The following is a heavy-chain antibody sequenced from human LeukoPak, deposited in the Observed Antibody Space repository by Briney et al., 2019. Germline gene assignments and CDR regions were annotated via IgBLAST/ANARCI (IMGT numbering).Heavy chain of an antibody. CDR1: GGSISSGSYY. D-gene: IGHD3-22*01. CDR2: IYTSGST. CDR3: ARGTYYYDSSGYYYMNWFDP. V-gene: IGHV4-61*02. Sequence: SETLSLTCTVSGGSISSGSYYWSWIRQPAGKGLEWIGRIYTSGSTNYNPSLKSRVTISVDTSKNQFSLKLSSATAADTAVYYCARGTYYYDSSGYYYMNWFDPWGQGTLVTVSS. J-gene: IGHJ5*02.